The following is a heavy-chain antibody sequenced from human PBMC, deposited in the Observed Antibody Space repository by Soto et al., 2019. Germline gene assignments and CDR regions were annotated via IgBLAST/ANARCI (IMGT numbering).Heavy chain of an antibody. V-gene: IGHV4-59*08. CDR1: GGSISSYY. CDR3: ARPGRTGSYQPAVFIPHDAFDI. J-gene: IGHJ3*02. D-gene: IGHD2-2*01. CDR2: IYYSGST. Sequence: SETLSLTCTVSGGSISSYYWSWIRQPPGKGLEWIGYIYYSGSTNYNPSLKSRVTISVDTSKNQFSLKLSSVTAADTAVYYCARPGRTGSYQPAVFIPHDAFDIWGQGTMVTVSS.